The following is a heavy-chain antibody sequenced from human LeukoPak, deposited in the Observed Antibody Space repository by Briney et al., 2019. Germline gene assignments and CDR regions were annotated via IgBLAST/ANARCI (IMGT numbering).Heavy chain of an antibody. D-gene: IGHD4-11*01. V-gene: IGHV4-4*02. J-gene: IGHJ5*02. CDR1: GFSFSTYS. CDR3: ASSNNYVWFDP. Sequence: GSLRLSCAASGFSFSTYSMDWVRQPPGKGLEWIGEVYHDGNTKYSPSFRSRVTMSVDNSKSQFSLELSSVTAADTAVYYCASSNNYVWFDPWGQGALVTVSS. CDR2: VYHDGNT.